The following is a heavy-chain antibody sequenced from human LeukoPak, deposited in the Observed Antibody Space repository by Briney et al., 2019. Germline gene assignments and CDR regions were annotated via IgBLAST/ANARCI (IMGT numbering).Heavy chain of an antibody. D-gene: IGHD6-19*01. CDR1: GFTFSPFN. Sequence: GGSLRLSCAASGFTFSPFNMYWVRQAPGKGLEWVAVISYDGSNKYYADSVKGRFTISRDNSKNTLYLQMNSLRAEDTAVYYCAKGSNGVSGSGWPGDHDAFDIWGQGTMVTVSS. V-gene: IGHV3-30*18. J-gene: IGHJ3*02. CDR2: ISYDGSNK. CDR3: AKGSNGVSGSGWPGDHDAFDI.